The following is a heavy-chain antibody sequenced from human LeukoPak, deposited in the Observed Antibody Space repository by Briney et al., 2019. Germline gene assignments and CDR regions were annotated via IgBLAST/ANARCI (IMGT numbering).Heavy chain of an antibody. D-gene: IGHD2-15*01. V-gene: IGHV4-34*01. J-gene: IGHJ4*02. CDR1: GGSFSGYY. CDR3: ARGEKAAGVVVAATGNYYFDY. Sequence: KPSETLSLTCAVYGGSFSGYYWSWIRQPPGKGLEWIGEINHSGSTNYNPSLKSRVTISVDTSKNQFSLKLSSVTAADTAVYYCARGEKAAGVVVAATGNYYFDYWGQGTLVTVSS. CDR2: INHSGST.